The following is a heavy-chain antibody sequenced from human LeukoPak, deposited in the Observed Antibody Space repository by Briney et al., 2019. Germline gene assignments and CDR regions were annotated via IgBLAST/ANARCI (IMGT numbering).Heavy chain of an antibody. CDR1: GGSISRSSYY. V-gene: IGHV4-39*01. CDR2: ISYSGST. Sequence: SETLSLTCTVSGGSISRSSYYWGWIRQPPGKGLEWIVSISYSGSTYYTPSLKSRVTISVDTSKNQFSLKLSSVTAADTAVYYCARHLGYCSSSSCYFDYWGQGALVTVSS. CDR3: ARHLGYCSSSSCYFDY. D-gene: IGHD2-2*01. J-gene: IGHJ4*02.